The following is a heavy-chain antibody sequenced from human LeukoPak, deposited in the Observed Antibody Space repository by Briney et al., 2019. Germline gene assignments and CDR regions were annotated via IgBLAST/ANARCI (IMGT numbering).Heavy chain of an antibody. D-gene: IGHD2-21*01. CDR2: VSSSSSTI. Sequence: PGGSLRLSCAASGFTFSSYSMNWVRQAPGKGLEWVSYVSSSSSTIYYADSVKGRFTISRDNAKNSLYLQMNSLRAEDTAVYYCARGCGGDCYWGDYWGQGTLVTVSS. V-gene: IGHV3-48*01. CDR3: ARGCGGDCYWGDY. CDR1: GFTFSSYS. J-gene: IGHJ4*02.